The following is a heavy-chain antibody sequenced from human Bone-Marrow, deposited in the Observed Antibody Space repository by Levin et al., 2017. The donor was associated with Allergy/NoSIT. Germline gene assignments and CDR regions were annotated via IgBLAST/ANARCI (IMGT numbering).Heavy chain of an antibody. Sequence: GGSLRLSCAASGFIFSNYAMTWVRQAPGKGLEWVSSISGSGGATYYADPVKGRFPISRDNSKNTLYLHMNSLRAEDTAVYYCAKDRIYNTSSNYGMDVWGQGTTVTVSS. J-gene: IGHJ6*02. CDR1: GFIFSNYA. V-gene: IGHV3-23*01. D-gene: IGHD5-24*01. CDR2: ISGSGGAT. CDR3: AKDRIYNTSSNYGMDV.